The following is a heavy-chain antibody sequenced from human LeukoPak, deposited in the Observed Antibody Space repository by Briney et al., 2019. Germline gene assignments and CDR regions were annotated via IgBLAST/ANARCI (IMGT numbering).Heavy chain of an antibody. CDR2: ISGSGGST. J-gene: IGHJ4*02. Sequence: GGSLRLSCAASGFTFSSYAMSWVRQAPGKGLEWVSAISGSGGSTYYADSVKGRFTISRDNSKNTLYLQMNSLRAEDTAVYYCAKAGSRIQLWPPPLDYWGQGTLVTVSS. V-gene: IGHV3-23*01. CDR3: AKAGSRIQLWPPPLDY. CDR1: GFTFSSYA. D-gene: IGHD5-18*01.